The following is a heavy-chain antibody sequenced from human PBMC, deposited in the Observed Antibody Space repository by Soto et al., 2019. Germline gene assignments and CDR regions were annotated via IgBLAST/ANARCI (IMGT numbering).Heavy chain of an antibody. CDR3: ARRAPPAKYSYDSSGYPFGNFDY. V-gene: IGHV4-34*01. Sequence: RIIQTKGKGLEWIGEINHSGSTNYNPSLKSRVTISVDTSKNQFSLKLSSVTAADTAVYYCARRAPPAKYSYDSSGYPFGNFDYWGQGTLVIVSS. CDR2: INHSGST. J-gene: IGHJ4*02. D-gene: IGHD3-22*01.